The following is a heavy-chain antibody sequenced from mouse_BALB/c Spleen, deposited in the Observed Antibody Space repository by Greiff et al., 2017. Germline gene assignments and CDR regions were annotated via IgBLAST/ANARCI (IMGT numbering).Heavy chain of an antibody. CDR2: IYPGSGST. CDR3: ARLRGNSYAMDY. D-gene: IGHD2-1*01. Sequence: QVHVKQSGPELVKPGASVKMSCKASGYTFTDYVISWVKQRTGQGLEWIGEIYPGSGSTYYNEKFKGKATLTADKSSNTAYMQLSSLTSEDSAVYFCARLRGNSYAMDYWGQGTSVTVSS. V-gene: IGHV1-77*01. J-gene: IGHJ4*01. CDR1: GYTFTDYV.